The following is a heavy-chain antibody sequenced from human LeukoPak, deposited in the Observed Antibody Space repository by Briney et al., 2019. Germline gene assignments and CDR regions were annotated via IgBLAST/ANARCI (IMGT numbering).Heavy chain of an antibody. CDR3: AKAFRGLREYYYYMDV. V-gene: IGHV3-23*01. CDR2: ISGSAVTT. D-gene: IGHD3-16*01. CDR1: GFTFSSYA. J-gene: IGHJ6*03. Sequence: GGSLRLSCAASGFTFSSYAMSWVRQAPGKGLEWVSAISGSAVTTYYGDSVKGRFTISRDNSKNTLYLQMNSLRAEDTAVYYCAKAFRGLREYYYYMDVWGKGTTVTVSS.